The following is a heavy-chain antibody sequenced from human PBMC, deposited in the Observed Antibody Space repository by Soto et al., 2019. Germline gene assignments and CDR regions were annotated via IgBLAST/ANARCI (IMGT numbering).Heavy chain of an antibody. Sequence: ASVKVSCKASGHTFTNYDINWVRQATGQGLEWMGWMNPSSGNTGYVQKFQGRVTMTRNTSTSTAYLELTSLTSDDTALYYCARTRLCGGDCCSAYYFDFWGQGALVTVSS. V-gene: IGHV1-8*01. CDR2: MNPSSGNT. D-gene: IGHD2-21*02. CDR1: GHTFTNYD. J-gene: IGHJ4*02. CDR3: ARTRLCGGDCCSAYYFDF.